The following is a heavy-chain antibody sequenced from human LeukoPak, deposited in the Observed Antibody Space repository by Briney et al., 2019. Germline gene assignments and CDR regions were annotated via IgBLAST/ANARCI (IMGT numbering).Heavy chain of an antibody. J-gene: IGHJ4*02. D-gene: IGHD2-15*01. CDR1: GGSISSSSW. CDR2: INHSGST. CDR3: ARDKSYCSGGTCYSD. V-gene: IGHV4-4*02. Sequence: SETLSLTCAVSGGSISSSSWWSWVRQPPGKGLEWIGEINHSGSTNYNPSLKSRVTISIDKSKNQFSLTLSSVTTADTAVYYCARDKSYCSGGTCYSDWGQGTLVTVSS.